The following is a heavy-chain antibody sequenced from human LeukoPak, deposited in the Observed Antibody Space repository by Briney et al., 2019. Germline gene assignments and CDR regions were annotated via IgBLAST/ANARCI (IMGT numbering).Heavy chain of an antibody. V-gene: IGHV4-61*08. CDR2: IYYSGST. CDR1: GGSVNSGDSF. CDR3: ARKLGIAVGDYYYYGLDV. D-gene: IGHD6-19*01. J-gene: IGHJ6*02. Sequence: SETLSLTCTVSGGSVNSGDSFRSWIRQPPGKGLEWIGNIYYSGSTNYNPSLQSRVTVSIDTSKNQFSLKVRSVTPADTAVYYCARKLGIAVGDYYYYGLDVWGQGTTVTVSS.